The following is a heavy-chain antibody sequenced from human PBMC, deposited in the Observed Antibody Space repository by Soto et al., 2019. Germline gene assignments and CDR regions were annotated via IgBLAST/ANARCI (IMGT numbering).Heavy chain of an antibody. D-gene: IGHD5-12*01. CDR1: GGSFSGYY. Sequence: PSXTRSLTGAVYGGSFSGYYWSWIRQPPVKGLEWIGEINHSGSTNYNPSLKSRVTISVDTSKNQFSLKLSSVTAADTAVYYCARRGLDIVATIGYFDYWGQGTLVTVSS. CDR2: INHSGST. CDR3: ARRGLDIVATIGYFDY. J-gene: IGHJ4*02. V-gene: IGHV4-34*01.